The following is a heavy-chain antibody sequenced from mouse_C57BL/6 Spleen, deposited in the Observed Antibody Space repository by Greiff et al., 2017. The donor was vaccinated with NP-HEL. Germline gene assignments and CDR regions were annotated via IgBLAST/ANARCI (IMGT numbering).Heavy chain of an antibody. CDR1: GFNIRDDY. CDR3: TTGSNYWYFDV. CDR2: IDPENGDT. Sequence: EVQGVESGAELVRPGASVKLSCTASGFNIRDDYMHWVKQRPEQGLEWIGWIDPENGDTEYASKFQGKATITADTSSNTAYLQLSSLTSEDTAVYYCTTGSNYWYFDVWGTGTTVTVSS. D-gene: IGHD2-5*01. V-gene: IGHV14-4*01. J-gene: IGHJ1*03.